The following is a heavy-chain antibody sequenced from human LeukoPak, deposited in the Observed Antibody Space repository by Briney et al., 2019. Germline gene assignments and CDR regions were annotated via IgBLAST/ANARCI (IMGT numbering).Heavy chain of an antibody. Sequence: PSETLSVPRTVSGGSFSSHYWSWLQQPPGKGLEWIGYISYIGSTNHNPSLKCRVTISVDTSKHQFSLKLSSVTAADTAVYYCAGEPTTVTTGLDIWGEGTMVTVSS. CDR1: GGSFSSHY. CDR3: AGEPTTVTTGLDI. D-gene: IGHD4-17*01. J-gene: IGHJ3*02. CDR2: ISYIGST. V-gene: IGHV4-59*11.